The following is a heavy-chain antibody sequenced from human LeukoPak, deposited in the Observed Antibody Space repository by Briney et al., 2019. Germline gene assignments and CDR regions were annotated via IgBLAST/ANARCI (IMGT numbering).Heavy chain of an antibody. CDR1: GGSISSYY. Sequence: SETLSLTCTVSGGSISSYYWSWIWQPPGKGLEWIGYIYYSGSTNYNPSLKSRVTISVDTSKNQFSLRLSSVTAADTAVYYCAREERNAFDIWGQGTMVTVSS. CDR3: AREERNAFDI. V-gene: IGHV4-59*01. D-gene: IGHD1-1*01. CDR2: IYYSGST. J-gene: IGHJ3*02.